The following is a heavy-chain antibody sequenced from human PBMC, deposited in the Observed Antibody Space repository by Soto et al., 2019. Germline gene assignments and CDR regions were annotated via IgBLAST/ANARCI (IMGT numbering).Heavy chain of an antibody. CDR3: ARDGYFYYGMDV. J-gene: IGHJ6*02. V-gene: IGHV3-48*03. D-gene: IGHD2-21*01. CDR1: GFTFSSYQ. CDR2: ISSSGITI. Sequence: GGSLRLSCAGSGFTFSSYQMHWVLQAPGKGLEWVSYISSSGITIYYAESVKGRFTISRDNAKNSLYLHMNSLRADDTAVYYCARDGYFYYGMDVWGQGTTVTVSS.